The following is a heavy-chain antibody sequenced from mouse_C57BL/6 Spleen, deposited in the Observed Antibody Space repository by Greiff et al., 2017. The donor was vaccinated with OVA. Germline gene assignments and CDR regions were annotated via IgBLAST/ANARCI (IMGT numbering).Heavy chain of an antibody. CDR3: TRGSGYFAY. Sequence: VKLMESGAELVRPGASVTLSCKASGYTFTDYEMHWVKQTPVHGLEWIGAIDPETGGTAYNQKFKGKAILTADKSSSTAYMELRSLTSEDSAVYYCTRGSGYFAYWGQGTLVTVSA. D-gene: IGHD3-2*02. CDR1: GYTFTDYE. V-gene: IGHV1-15*01. J-gene: IGHJ3*01. CDR2: IDPETGGT.